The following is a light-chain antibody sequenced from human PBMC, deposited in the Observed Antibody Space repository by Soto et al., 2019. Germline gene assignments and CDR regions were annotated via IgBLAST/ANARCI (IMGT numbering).Light chain of an antibody. CDR1: TGAVTSDYY. V-gene: IGLV7-43*01. CDR2: KTS. CDR3: SLLYRGSWV. Sequence: QAVVTQEPSLTVSPGGTVTLTCALTTGAVTSDYYPNWFQRKPGQAHRTLIYKTSNKHSWTPARFSGSLLGGKAALTLSGVQPEYEADYYCSLLYRGSWVFGGGTKLTVL. J-gene: IGLJ3*02.